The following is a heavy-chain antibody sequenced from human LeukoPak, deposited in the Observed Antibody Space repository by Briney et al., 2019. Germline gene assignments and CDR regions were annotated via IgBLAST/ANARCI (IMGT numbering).Heavy chain of an antibody. J-gene: IGHJ4*02. D-gene: IGHD1-1*01. Sequence: GGSLTLSCAASGFTVSSNYMSWVRQAPGKGLEWVSVIYGGVNTVYADSVQGRFTISRDNSKNTLYLQMSSLRAEDTAVYYCAKSPKTGFLFDYWGKGTLVTVSS. CDR1: GFTVSSNY. V-gene: IGHV3-66*01. CDR2: IYGGVNT. CDR3: AKSPKTGFLFDY.